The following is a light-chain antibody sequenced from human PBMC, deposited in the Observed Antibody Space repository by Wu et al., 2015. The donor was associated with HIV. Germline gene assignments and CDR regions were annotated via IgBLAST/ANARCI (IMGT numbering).Light chain of an antibody. Sequence: EIVLTQSPGTLSLSPGERATLSCRASQSVSSTYLAWYQQKPGQAPRPLIYSASSRATGVPDRFSGSGSGTDFTLTISRLEPEDFAVYYCQQYGSSPLFTFGPWDQSGYQT. J-gene: IGKJ3*01. CDR2: SAS. V-gene: IGKV3-20*01. CDR1: QSVSSTY. CDR3: QQYGSSPLFT.